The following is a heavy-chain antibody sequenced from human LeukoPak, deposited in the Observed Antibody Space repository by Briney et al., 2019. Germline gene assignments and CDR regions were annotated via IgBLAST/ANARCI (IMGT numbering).Heavy chain of an antibody. J-gene: IGHJ3*02. CDR2: IIPIFGTA. D-gene: IGHD1-1*01. CDR3: ARVGATGWGAFDI. Sequence: SVKVSCKASGGTFSSYAISWVRQAPGQGLEWMGRIIPIFGTANYAQKFQGRVTITTDESTSTAYMELSSLRSEDTAVYYCARVGATGWGAFDIWGQGTMVTVSS. CDR1: GGTFSSYA. V-gene: IGHV1-69*05.